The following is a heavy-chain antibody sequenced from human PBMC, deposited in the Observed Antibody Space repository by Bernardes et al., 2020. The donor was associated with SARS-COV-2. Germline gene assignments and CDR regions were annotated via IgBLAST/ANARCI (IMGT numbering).Heavy chain of an antibody. J-gene: IGHJ5*02. CDR2: INHSGST. Sequence: SETLSLTCAVYGGSFSGYYWSWIRQPPGKGLEWIGEINHSGSTNYNPSLKSRVTISVDTSKNQFSLKLSSVTAADTAVYYCARALLFVVVPAAWFDPWGQETPVTVSP. V-gene: IGHV4-34*01. CDR3: ARALLFVVVPAAWFDP. D-gene: IGHD2-2*01. CDR1: GGSFSGYY.